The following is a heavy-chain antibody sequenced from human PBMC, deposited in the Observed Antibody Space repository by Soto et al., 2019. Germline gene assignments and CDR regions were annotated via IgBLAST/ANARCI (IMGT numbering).Heavy chain of an antibody. CDR3: ARDSGDTSGYMLDY. CDR2: INPNGGGT. Sequence: ASVKVSFKASVYTFTTYYVHWVRQAPGQGLEWMGIINPNGGGTSYAQKFQGRVTMTRDTSTSTVYMELSSLRSEDTAVYYCARDSGDTSGYMLDYWGQGALVTVSS. CDR1: VYTFTTYY. V-gene: IGHV1-46*01. J-gene: IGHJ4*02. D-gene: IGHD3-22*01.